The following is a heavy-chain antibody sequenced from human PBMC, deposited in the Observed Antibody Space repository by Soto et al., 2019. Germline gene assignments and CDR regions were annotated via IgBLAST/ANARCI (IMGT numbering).Heavy chain of an antibody. CDR3: ARDRGKCSGGSCYPDAFDI. V-gene: IGHV4-59*01. CDR1: GGSISSYY. Sequence: QVQLQESGPGLVKPSETLSLTCTVSGGSISSYYWSWIRQPPGKGLEWIGYIYYSGSTNYNPSLKSRVTISVDTSKNQCSLKLSSVTAADTAVYYCARDRGKCSGGSCYPDAFDIWGQGTMVTVSS. D-gene: IGHD2-15*01. CDR2: IYYSGST. J-gene: IGHJ3*02.